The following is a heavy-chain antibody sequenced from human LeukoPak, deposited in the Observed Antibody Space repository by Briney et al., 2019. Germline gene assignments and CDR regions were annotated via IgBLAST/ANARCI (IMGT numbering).Heavy chain of an antibody. Sequence: QAGGSLRLSCAASGFTFSSYAMRWVRQAPGEGLEWVAVISYDGSNKYYADSVKGRFTISRDNSKNTLYLQMNSLRAEDTAVYYCARDLIDDFWSGYYSFDYWGQGTLVTVSS. J-gene: IGHJ4*02. CDR3: ARDLIDDFWSGYYSFDY. CDR2: ISYDGSNK. V-gene: IGHV3-30-3*01. CDR1: GFTFSSYA. D-gene: IGHD3-3*01.